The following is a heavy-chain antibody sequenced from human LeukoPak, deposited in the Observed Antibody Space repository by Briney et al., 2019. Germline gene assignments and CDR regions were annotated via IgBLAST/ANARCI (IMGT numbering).Heavy chain of an antibody. CDR2: ISGDGSVT. D-gene: IGHD1-14*01. CDR1: GFTFNYYP. Sequence: PGGSLRLSCASSGFTFNYYPMHWVRQAPGKGLEWVSLISGDGSVTYCADAVKGRFTISRNNSKNSLYLQMNSLRLEDTAFYYCASGSQPGTTFDYWGQGTLVTASS. CDR3: ASGSQPGTTFDY. V-gene: IGHV3-43*02. J-gene: IGHJ4*02.